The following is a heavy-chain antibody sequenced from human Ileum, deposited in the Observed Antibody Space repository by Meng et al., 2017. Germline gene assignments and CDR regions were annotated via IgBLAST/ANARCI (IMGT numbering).Heavy chain of an antibody. D-gene: IGHD6-13*01. CDR2: IDAADET. Sequence: GGSLRLSCAASGFILRSYAMHWVRQAPGKGLEWVSGIDAADETYYPDSVKGRFTISRENAKNSMYLQMNTLRAGDTAVYFCVRGTNSWYSFAYWGQGLLVTVSS. J-gene: IGHJ4*02. V-gene: IGHV3-13*04. CDR1: GFILRSYA. CDR3: VRGTNSWYSFAY.